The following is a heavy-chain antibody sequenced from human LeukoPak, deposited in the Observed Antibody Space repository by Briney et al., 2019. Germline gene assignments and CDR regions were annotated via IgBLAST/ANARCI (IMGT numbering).Heavy chain of an antibody. CDR3: ARAKQWLPYDY. J-gene: IGHJ4*02. CDR1: GYIFADYY. V-gene: IGHV1-2*06. D-gene: IGHD6-19*01. CDR2: INPNSGGT. Sequence: AASVKVSCKASGYIFADYYMHWMRQAPGQGLEWMGRINPNSGGTNYAQKFQGRVTMTRDTSISTAYMELSRLRSDDTAVYYCARAKQWLPYDYWGQGTLVTVS.